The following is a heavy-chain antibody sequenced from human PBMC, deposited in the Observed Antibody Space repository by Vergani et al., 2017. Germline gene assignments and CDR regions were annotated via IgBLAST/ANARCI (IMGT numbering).Heavy chain of an antibody. CDR1: GFTFTNFA. V-gene: IGHV3-23*01. J-gene: IGHJ4*01. Sequence: EVQLLESGGNLVQPGGSLRLSCAASGFTFTNFAMTWVRQAPGEGLEWVSGISGSGGFTYYADSVKGRFTISRDNSKNTMFLQMNNLRAEDTAVYYCAKDNVPGYYDSSGYCGYWGQGTLVNVSS. CDR3: AKDNVPGYYDSSGYCGY. D-gene: IGHD3-22*01. CDR2: ISGSGGFT.